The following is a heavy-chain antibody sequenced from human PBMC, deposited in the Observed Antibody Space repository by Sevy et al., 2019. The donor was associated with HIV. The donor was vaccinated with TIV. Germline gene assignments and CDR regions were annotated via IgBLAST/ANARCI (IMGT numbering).Heavy chain of an antibody. J-gene: IGHJ4*02. CDR2: INSNGSST. Sequence: GGSLRLSCAASGFSFSIYWMHWVRQVPGKGLVWVSRINSNGSSTTYADSVKGRFTFSRDNAKNTLFLQMNSLRVEDTAVYYCVREGVGGYSYGFDYWGQGTLVTVSS. CDR3: VREGVGGYSYGFDY. CDR1: GFSFSIYW. V-gene: IGHV3-74*03. D-gene: IGHD5-18*01.